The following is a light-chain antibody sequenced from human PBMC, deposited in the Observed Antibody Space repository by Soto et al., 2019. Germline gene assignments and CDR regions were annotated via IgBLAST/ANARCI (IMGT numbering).Light chain of an antibody. V-gene: IGKV1D-12*01. J-gene: IGKJ1*01. Sequence: DIKMTQSPSSVSASVGDRVTITGRASQASSTWLAWYQQKPGKAPKLLIYAASNLKTGVPSRFSGSGSGTDFTLTIISLQPEDFATYYCQQANSFPRTFGQGTKVDIQ. CDR2: AAS. CDR3: QQANSFPRT. CDR1: QASSTW.